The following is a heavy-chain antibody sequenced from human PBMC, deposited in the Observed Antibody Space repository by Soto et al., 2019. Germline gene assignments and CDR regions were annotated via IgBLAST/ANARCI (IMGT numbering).Heavy chain of an antibody. D-gene: IGHD6-25*01. Sequence: GGSLRLSCAASGFTFSSYGMHWARQAPGKGLEWVAVISYDGSNKYYADSVKGRFTISRDNSKNTLYLQMNSLRAEDTAVYYCAKPAATLPEYYFDYWGQGTLVTVS. CDR3: AKPAATLPEYYFDY. J-gene: IGHJ4*02. CDR2: ISYDGSNK. CDR1: GFTFSSYG. V-gene: IGHV3-30*18.